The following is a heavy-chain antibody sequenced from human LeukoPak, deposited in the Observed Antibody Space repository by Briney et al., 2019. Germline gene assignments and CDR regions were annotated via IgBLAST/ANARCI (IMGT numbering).Heavy chain of an antibody. D-gene: IGHD6-13*01. CDR3: ASQLGDASDI. Sequence: GGSPRLSCAASGFTFSSYSMNWVRQAPGKGLEWVSYISSSSSTIYYADSVKGRFTISRDNGKNSLYLQMNSLRAEDTAVYYCASQLGDASDIWGQGTMVTVSS. V-gene: IGHV3-48*01. CDR2: ISSSSSTI. CDR1: GFTFSSYS. J-gene: IGHJ3*02.